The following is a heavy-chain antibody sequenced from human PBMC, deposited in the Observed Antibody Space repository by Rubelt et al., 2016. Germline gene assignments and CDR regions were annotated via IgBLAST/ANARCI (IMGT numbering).Heavy chain of an antibody. Sequence: EVQLVESGGGLVQAGGSLRLSCAASGFIFSNHWMYWVREVPGKGLVWVSRINGDGSSTKYADTVKGRFTISRDNANHNVDLQRNSLRAEDTAVYYCARDSGGLEDYFDYWGQGTLVTVSS. J-gene: IGHJ4*02. D-gene: IGHD3-16*01. CDR2: INGDGSST. CDR1: GFIFSNHW. CDR3: ARDSGGLEDYFDY. V-gene: IGHV3-74*01.